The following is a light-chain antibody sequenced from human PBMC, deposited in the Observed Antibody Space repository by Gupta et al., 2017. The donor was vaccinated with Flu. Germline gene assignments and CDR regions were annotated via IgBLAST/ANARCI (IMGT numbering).Light chain of an antibody. CDR1: QNIDGW. Sequence: DIRMTQSPSTLSASIGDTVTISCRASQNIDGWLDWYQLKPGKAPKLLIYKASSLENGVPSRFSGSGSGTIFTLTITGLQRDDSATYFCQQYFSYRTFGQGTKVEIK. CDR2: KAS. V-gene: IGKV1-5*03. CDR3: QQYFSYRT. J-gene: IGKJ1*01.